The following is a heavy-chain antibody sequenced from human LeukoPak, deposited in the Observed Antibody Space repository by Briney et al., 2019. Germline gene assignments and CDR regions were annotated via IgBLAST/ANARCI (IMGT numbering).Heavy chain of an antibody. V-gene: IGHV3-30*02. CDR3: AKVFPVGCSGGSCYSGYFDY. CDR2: IQYDGSNK. D-gene: IGHD2-15*01. CDR1: GFTFRTYG. Sequence: GGSLRLSCAASGFTFRTYGMHWVRQAPGKGLEWVAYIQYDGSNKYYEDSVKGRFTISRDNSKNTLYLQMDSLRGEDTAVYYCAKVFPVGCSGGSCYSGYFDYWGQGTLVTVSS. J-gene: IGHJ4*02.